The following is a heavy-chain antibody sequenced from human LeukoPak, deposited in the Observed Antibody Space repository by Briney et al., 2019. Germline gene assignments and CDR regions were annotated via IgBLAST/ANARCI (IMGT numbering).Heavy chain of an antibody. CDR1: GFTFSSYG. Sequence: GGSLRLSCAASGFTFSSYGMHWVRQAPGKGLEWVAVIWYDRSNKYYADSVKGRFTISRDNSKNTLYLQMNSLRAEDTAVYYCARDRTTVTFFDYWGQGTLVTVSS. V-gene: IGHV3-33*01. D-gene: IGHD4-17*01. CDR2: IWYDRSNK. J-gene: IGHJ4*02. CDR3: ARDRTTVTFFDY.